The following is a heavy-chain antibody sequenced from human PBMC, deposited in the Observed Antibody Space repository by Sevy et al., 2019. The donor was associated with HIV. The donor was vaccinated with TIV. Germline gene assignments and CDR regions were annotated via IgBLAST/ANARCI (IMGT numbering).Heavy chain of an antibody. CDR3: ARCGGDAFDI. V-gene: IGHV4-38-2*01. Sequence: SETLSLTCAVSGYSISSGYYWGWIRQPPGKGLEWIGSIYHSGSTYYNPSPKSRVTISVDTSKNQFSLKLSSVTAADTAVYYCARCGGDAFDIWGQGTMVTVSS. J-gene: IGHJ3*02. CDR1: GYSISSGYY. D-gene: IGHD3-16*01. CDR2: IYHSGST.